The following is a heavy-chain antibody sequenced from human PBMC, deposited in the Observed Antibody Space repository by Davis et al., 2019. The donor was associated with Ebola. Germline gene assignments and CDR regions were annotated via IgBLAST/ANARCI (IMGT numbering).Heavy chain of an antibody. V-gene: IGHV3-23*01. CDR3: AKDTTNIWFDI. CDR2: LGTSGDT. J-gene: IGHJ3*02. CDR1: GFIFRSYV. D-gene: IGHD1-26*01. Sequence: GESLKISCATSGFIFRSYVMSWVRQAPGKGLEWVSTLGTSGDTYYADSVKGRFTISRDNSKNTLYLQMNGLRVEDTAIYYCAKDTTNIWFDIWGQGTMVTVSS.